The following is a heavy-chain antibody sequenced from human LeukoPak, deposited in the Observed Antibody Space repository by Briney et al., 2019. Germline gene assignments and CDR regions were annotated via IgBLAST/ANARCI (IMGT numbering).Heavy chain of an antibody. CDR3: ASEGYTVTTNYYYYYMDV. J-gene: IGHJ6*03. CDR1: GGSISSYY. Sequence: SETLSLTCTVSGGSISSYYWSWIRQPAGKGLEWIGRIYTSGSTNYNPSLKSRVTMSVDTSKNQFSLKLSSVTAADTAVYYCASEGYTVTTNYYYYYMDVWGKGTTVTVSS. V-gene: IGHV4-4*07. D-gene: IGHD4-17*01. CDR2: IYTSGST.